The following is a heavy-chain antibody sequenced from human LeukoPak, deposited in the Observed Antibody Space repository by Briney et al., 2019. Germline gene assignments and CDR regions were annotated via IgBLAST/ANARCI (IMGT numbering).Heavy chain of an antibody. J-gene: IGHJ6*03. Sequence: PGGSLRLSCAASGFTFSSYSMNWVRQAPGKGLEWVSSISSSSRYIYYADSVKGRFAISRDNAKNSLYLQMNSLRAEDTAVYYCARGGQGQYYYYYYYMDVWGKGTTVTVSS. CDR3: ARGGQGQYYYYYYYMDV. CDR1: GFTFSSYS. V-gene: IGHV3-21*01. D-gene: IGHD3-16*01. CDR2: ISSSSRYI.